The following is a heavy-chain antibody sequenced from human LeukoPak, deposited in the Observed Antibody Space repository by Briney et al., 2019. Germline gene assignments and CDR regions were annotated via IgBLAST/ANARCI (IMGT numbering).Heavy chain of an antibody. CDR2: TNYSGST. CDR3: ARHHCTYSSCYYFDS. J-gene: IGHJ4*02. CDR1: GGSINNYF. D-gene: IGHD2-2*01. V-gene: IGHV4-59*08. Sequence: NPSETLSLTCTVSGGSINNYFWSWIRQPPGKGLEWIGYTNYSGSTNYNPSLKSRVIISVDTSKNQFFLKVNSVTVADTAVYYCARHHCTYSSCYYFDSWGQGTLVTVSS.